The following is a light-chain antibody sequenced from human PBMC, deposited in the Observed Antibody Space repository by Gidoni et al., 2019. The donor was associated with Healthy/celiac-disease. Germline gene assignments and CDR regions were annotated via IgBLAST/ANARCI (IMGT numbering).Light chain of an antibody. CDR2: TTY. CDR3: QQASSYPLT. J-gene: IGKJ4*01. CDR1: QGIGSW. Sequence: DIQMTQFPSSVSAFVGERVTITCRASQGIGSWLACYQRKPGKAPELLIYTTYNLQNGVPSRFSGSASGTDFTLTISSLQPEDSATYYCQQASSYPLTFGGGTKVEIK. V-gene: IGKV1-12*01.